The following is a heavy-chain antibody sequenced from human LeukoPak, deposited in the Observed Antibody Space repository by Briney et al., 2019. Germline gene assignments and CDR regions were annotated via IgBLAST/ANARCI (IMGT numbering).Heavy chain of an antibody. J-gene: IGHJ5*02. V-gene: IGHV3-30*03. CDR1: GFTFSSYG. Sequence: GGSLRLSCAASGFTFSSYGMHWVRQAPGKGLEWVAVISYDGSNKYYADSVKGRFTISRDNSKNTLYLQMNSLRAEDTAVYYCARGTVRGGWFDPWGQGTLVTVSS. CDR2: ISYDGSNK. D-gene: IGHD3-10*01. CDR3: ARGTVRGGWFDP.